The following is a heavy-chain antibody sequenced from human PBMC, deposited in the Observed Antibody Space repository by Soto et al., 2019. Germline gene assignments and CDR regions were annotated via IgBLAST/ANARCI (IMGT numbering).Heavy chain of an antibody. CDR1: GFTFSSYS. CDR3: ARGRGADKFDY. V-gene: IGHV3-21*01. J-gene: IGHJ4*02. D-gene: IGHD1-26*01. CDR2: ISSSSSYI. Sequence: EVQLVESGGGLVKPGGSLRLSCAASGFTFSSYSMNWVRQAPGKGLEWVSSISSSSSYIYYADSVKGRFTITRDNAKNPLYLQMNSLRAEDTAVYYCARGRGADKFDYWGQGTLVTVSS.